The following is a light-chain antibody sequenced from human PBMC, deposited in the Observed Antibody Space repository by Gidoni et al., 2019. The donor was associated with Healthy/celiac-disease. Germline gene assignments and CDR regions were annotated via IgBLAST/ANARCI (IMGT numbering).Light chain of an antibody. J-gene: IGKJ4*01. V-gene: IGKV1D-13*01. CDR2: DAS. Sequence: AIQLTQSPSSLSASVGDRVTITCRASQGISSALAWYQQKPGKASKLLIYDASSLESGVPSRFSGSGSGTDFTLTISSLQPEDFATYYCQQFNNYRLTFXGXTKVEIK. CDR1: QGISSA. CDR3: QQFNNYRLT.